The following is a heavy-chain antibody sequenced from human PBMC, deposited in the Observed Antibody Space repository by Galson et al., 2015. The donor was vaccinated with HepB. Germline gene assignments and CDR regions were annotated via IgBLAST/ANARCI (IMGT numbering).Heavy chain of an antibody. Sequence: SVKVSCKASGGTFSSYTINWVRQAPGQGLEWMGRIIPSIGIRNYAQKLQGRVTITADSSTSTAYMELSSLRSEDSAVYYCARIDGYNDYYYGMDVWGQGTTVTVSS. CDR1: GGTFSSYT. D-gene: IGHD5-24*01. V-gene: IGHV1-69*02. CDR2: IIPSIGIR. CDR3: ARIDGYNDYYYGMDV. J-gene: IGHJ6*02.